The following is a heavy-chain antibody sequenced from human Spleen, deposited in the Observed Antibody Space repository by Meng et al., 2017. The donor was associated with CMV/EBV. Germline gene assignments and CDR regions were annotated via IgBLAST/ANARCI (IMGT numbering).Heavy chain of an antibody. J-gene: IGHJ3*02. Sequence: SGFTFSSYAMHWVRQAPGKGLEWVAVISYDGSNKYYADSVKGRFTISRDNSKNTLYLQMNSLRAEDTAVYYCARVALSFEPNDAFDIWGQGTMVTVSS. V-gene: IGHV3-30-3*01. CDR3: ARVALSFEPNDAFDI. CDR2: ISYDGSNK. CDR1: GFTFSSYA. D-gene: IGHD1-14*01.